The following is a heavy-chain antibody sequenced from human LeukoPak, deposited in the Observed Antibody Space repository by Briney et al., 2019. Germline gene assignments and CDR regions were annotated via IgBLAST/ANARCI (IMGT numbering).Heavy chain of an antibody. V-gene: IGHV4-4*01. CDR3: ATADPNPMIVVGDDAFDI. D-gene: IGHD3-22*01. J-gene: IGHJ3*02. CDR1: GGSFSSSNW. Sequence: PSETLSLTCAVSGGSFSSSNWRSWVRQPPGKGLEWMGEIYNSGSTNYNQSLRSRVTISVDKSKNQFPLKLSSVTGAETAVNGCATADPNPMIVVGDDAFDIWGQGTMVTVSS. CDR2: IYNSGST.